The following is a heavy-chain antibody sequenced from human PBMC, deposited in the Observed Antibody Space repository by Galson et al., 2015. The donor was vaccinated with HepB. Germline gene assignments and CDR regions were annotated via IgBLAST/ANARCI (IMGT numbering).Heavy chain of an antibody. Sequence: SCKVSGYTLTELSMHWVRQAPGKGLEWMGGFDTKDGETIYAQKFQGRVTMTEDTSTDTAYMELSSLRSEDTAVYYCAAHFVVVPAAPHMDVWGQGTTVTFSS. J-gene: IGHJ6*02. V-gene: IGHV1-24*01. CDR2: FDTKDGET. CDR1: GYTLTELS. D-gene: IGHD2-2*01. CDR3: AAHFVVVPAAPHMDV.